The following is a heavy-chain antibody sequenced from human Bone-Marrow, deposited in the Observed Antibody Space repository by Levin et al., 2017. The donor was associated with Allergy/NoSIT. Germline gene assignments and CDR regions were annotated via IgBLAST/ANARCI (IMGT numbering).Heavy chain of an antibody. J-gene: IGHJ6*03. CDR3: ARAQYSYGYNYYYYMDV. CDR2: ISSSSSYI. V-gene: IGHV3-21*01. CDR1: GFTFSSYS. Sequence: GESLKISCAASGFTFSSYSMNWVRQAPGKGLEWVSSISSSSSYIYYADSVKGRFTISRDNAKNSLYLQMNSLRAEDTAVYYCARAQYSYGYNYYYYMDVWGKGTTVTVSS. D-gene: IGHD5-18*01.